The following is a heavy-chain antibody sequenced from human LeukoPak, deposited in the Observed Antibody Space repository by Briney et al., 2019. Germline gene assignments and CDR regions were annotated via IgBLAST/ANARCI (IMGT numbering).Heavy chain of an antibody. D-gene: IGHD4-17*01. J-gene: IGHJ4*02. Sequence: SETLSLTCAISGGSISSSNWWTWVRQPPGKGLEWVGEIYLRGNTNYNPSLESRATISVDESKTQLSLRLESVAAADTAVYYCARGTITTVTDSWGPGTLVTVSS. CDR3: ARGTITTVTDS. V-gene: IGHV4-4*02. CDR2: IYLRGNT. CDR1: GGSISSSNW.